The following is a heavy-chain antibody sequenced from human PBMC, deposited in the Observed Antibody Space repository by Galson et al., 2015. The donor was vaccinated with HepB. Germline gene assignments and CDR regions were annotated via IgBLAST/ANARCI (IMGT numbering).Heavy chain of an antibody. CDR2: IRSKANSYAT. V-gene: IGHV3-73*01. J-gene: IGHJ4*02. Sequence: SLRLSCAASGFTFSGSAMHWVRQASGKGLEWVGRIRSKANSYATAYAASVKGRFTISRDDSKNTAYLQMNSLKTEDTAVYYCTRLLVVIHGFDYWGQGTLVTVSS. CDR1: GFTFSGSA. CDR3: TRLLVVIHGFDY. D-gene: IGHD3-22*01.